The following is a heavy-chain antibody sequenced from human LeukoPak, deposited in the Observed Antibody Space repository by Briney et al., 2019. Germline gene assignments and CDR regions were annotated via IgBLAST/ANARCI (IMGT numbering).Heavy chain of an antibody. D-gene: IGHD6-19*01. CDR1: GGSFSGYY. J-gene: IGHJ4*02. V-gene: IGHV4-34*01. Sequence: SETLSLTCAVYGGSFSGYYWSWIRQPPGKGLEWIGEINHSGSTNYNPSLKSRATISVDTSKNQFSLKLSSVTAADTAVYYCARVVYSSGWTFDYWGQGTLVTVSS. CDR2: INHSGST. CDR3: ARVVYSSGWTFDY.